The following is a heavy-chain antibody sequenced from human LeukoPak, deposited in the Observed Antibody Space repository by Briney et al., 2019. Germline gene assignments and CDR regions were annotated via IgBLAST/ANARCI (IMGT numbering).Heavy chain of an antibody. CDR2: INPSGGST. V-gene: IGHV1-46*01. J-gene: IGHJ4*02. CDR3: ARGYCSGGSCYEFDY. CDR1: GYTFTSYY. D-gene: IGHD2-15*01. Sequence: ASVKVSCKASGYTFTSYYMHWVRQPPGQGLEWMGIINPSGGSTSYAQKFQGRVTMTRDMSTSTVYMELSSLRSEDTAVYYCARGYCSGGSCYEFDYWGQGTLVTVSS.